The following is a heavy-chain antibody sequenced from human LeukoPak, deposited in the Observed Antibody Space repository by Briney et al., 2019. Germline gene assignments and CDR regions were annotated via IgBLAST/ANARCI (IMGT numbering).Heavy chain of an antibody. J-gene: IGHJ3*02. Sequence: PSETLSLTCTVSGGSISSSSYYWGWNRQPPGKGLEWIGSIYYSGSTYYNPSLKSRVTISVDTSKNQFSLKLSSVTAADTAVYYCASYDFWSGYPHDAFDIWGQGTMVTVSS. V-gene: IGHV4-39*01. CDR1: GGSISSSSYY. D-gene: IGHD3-3*01. CDR3: ASYDFWSGYPHDAFDI. CDR2: IYYSGST.